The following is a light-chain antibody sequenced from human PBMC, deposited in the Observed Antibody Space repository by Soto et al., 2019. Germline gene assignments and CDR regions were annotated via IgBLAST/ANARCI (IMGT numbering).Light chain of an antibody. V-gene: IGKV3-20*01. J-gene: IGKJ1*01. CDR3: QQYGSSRT. CDR1: QSVSSSY. CDR2: GAS. Sequence: EIVLTQSPGTLSLSPGERATLSCRASQSVSSSYLAWYQQKPGQAPRLLIYGASSRATGIPDRFSGSGSGTDFTLTISRLEPEDFAVYYCQQYGSSRTFGXGTKX.